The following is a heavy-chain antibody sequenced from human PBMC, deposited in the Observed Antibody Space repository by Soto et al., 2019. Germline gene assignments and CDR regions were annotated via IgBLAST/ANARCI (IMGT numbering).Heavy chain of an antibody. CDR1: GYSFTSYW. J-gene: IGHJ3*02. Sequence: GESLKISCKGSGYSFTSYWIGWVRQMPGKGLEWMGIIYPGDSDTRYSPSFQGQVTISADKSISTAYLQWSSRKASDPAMYYCASCGGDCFDAFDIWGQGTMVTVSS. V-gene: IGHV5-51*01. CDR2: IYPGDSDT. CDR3: ASCGGDCFDAFDI. D-gene: IGHD2-21*01.